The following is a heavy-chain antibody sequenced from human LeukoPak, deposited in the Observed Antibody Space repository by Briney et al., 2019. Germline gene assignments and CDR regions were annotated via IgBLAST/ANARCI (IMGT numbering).Heavy chain of an antibody. CDR1: GFTFSSYA. CDR2: ISGSGGSI. D-gene: IGHD1-26*01. J-gene: IGHJ6*02. V-gene: IGHV3-23*01. CDR3: ARVKSGIDF. Sequence: GGSLRLSCAASGFTFSSYAMSWVRQAPGKGLEWVSAISGSGGSIYYPDSLKGRFTISRDNSKNILYLQMNSLRAEDTAVYYCARVKSGIDFWGQGTTVTVSS.